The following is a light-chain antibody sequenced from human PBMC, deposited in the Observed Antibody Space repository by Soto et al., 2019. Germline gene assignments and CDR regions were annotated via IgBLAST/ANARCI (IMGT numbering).Light chain of an antibody. J-gene: IGKJ5*01. CDR2: AAS. CDR3: QQYYDLPIT. CDR1: QSISSY. V-gene: IGKV1-39*01. Sequence: DIQMTQSPSSLSASVGDRVTITCRASQSISSYLNWYQQKPGKAPKLLIYAASSLQSGVPSRFSGSGSGTDFTFTIASLQPEDTAIYYCQQYYDLPITFGQGTRLEIK.